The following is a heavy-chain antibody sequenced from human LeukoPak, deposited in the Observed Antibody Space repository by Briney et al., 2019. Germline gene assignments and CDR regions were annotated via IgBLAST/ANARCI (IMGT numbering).Heavy chain of an antibody. CDR3: ARTDIVVPSRQGVDV. CDR1: GGSISSGGYY. J-gene: IGHJ6*02. CDR2: IYYSGST. D-gene: IGHD2-2*01. Sequence: PSPTLSLTCPVSGGSISSGGYYWSWIRQHPGKGLEWIWYIYYSGSTYYNPSLKSRVTISVDTSKNQFSLKLSSVTAADTAVYYCARTDIVVPSRQGVDVWGQGATVTVSS. V-gene: IGHV4-31*03.